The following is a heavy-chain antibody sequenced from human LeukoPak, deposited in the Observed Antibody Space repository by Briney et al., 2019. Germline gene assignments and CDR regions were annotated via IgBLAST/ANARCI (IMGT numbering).Heavy chain of an antibody. CDR3: AREMRIQLWFSSGRNYYMDV. D-gene: IGHD5-18*01. CDR2: IDHSGST. CDR1: GGSISSSSYY. J-gene: IGHJ6*03. Sequence: SETLSLTCTVSGGSISSSSYYWGWVRQPPGKGLEWIGVIDHSGSTNYNPSLKSRVAISVDKSKNQSSLKLSSVTAADTAVYYCAREMRIQLWFSSGRNYYMDVWGKGTTVTVSS. V-gene: IGHV4-39*07.